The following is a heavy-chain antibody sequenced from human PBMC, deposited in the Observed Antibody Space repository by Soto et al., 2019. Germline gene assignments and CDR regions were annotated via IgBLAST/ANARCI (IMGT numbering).Heavy chain of an antibody. D-gene: IGHD3-3*01. CDR1: GGSIISGGYY. CDR2: IYYSGST. J-gene: IGHJ4*02. Sequence: SETLSLTCTVSGGSIISGGYYFICIRQHPWNGLEWIGYIYYSGSTYYNPSLKSRVTISVDTSKNQFSLKLSSVTAADTAVYYCARGAEFWSGYYTTRYYFDYWGQGTLVTVSS. CDR3: ARGAEFWSGYYTTRYYFDY. V-gene: IGHV4-31*03.